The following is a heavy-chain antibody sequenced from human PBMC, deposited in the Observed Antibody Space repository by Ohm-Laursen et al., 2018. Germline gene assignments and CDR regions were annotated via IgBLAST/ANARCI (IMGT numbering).Heavy chain of an antibody. Sequence: SDTLSLTCTVSGGSISSYYWSWIRQPPGKGLEWIGYIYYSGSTNYNPSLKSRVTISVDTSKNQFSLKLKSVTAADTAVYYCARVPPTYSSSDYWGQGTLVTVSS. CDR1: GGSISSYY. CDR3: ARVPPTYSSSDY. D-gene: IGHD6-6*01. CDR2: IYYSGST. J-gene: IGHJ4*02. V-gene: IGHV4-59*08.